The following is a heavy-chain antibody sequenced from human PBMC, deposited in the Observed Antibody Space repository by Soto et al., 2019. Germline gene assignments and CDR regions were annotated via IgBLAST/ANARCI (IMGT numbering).Heavy chain of an antibody. D-gene: IGHD1-26*01. J-gene: IGHJ6*02. CDR2: INYSGTT. CDR3: ARDHKWDGMDV. CDR1: GGSFSSDSFI. V-gene: IGHV4-31*03. Sequence: LSLTCSVSGGSFSSDSFIWSWVRQFPGKGLEWIGYINYSGTTYYNPSLRSRITMSVDTSKNQFSLNLSSVTAADTAVYYCARDHKWDGMDVWGQGTTVTVSS.